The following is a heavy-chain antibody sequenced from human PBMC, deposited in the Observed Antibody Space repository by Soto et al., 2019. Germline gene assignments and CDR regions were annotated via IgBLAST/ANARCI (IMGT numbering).Heavy chain of an antibody. CDR1: GGSISSDDYY. V-gene: IGHV4-31*03. J-gene: IGHJ6*02. CDR3: ARITPTVTMVYYYYGMDV. CDR2: IYYSGSS. Sequence: SETLSLTCTVSGGSISSDDYYWTWIRQHPGKGLEWIGYIYYSGSSYYNPSLKSRVTISVDTSKNQFSLKLSSVTAADTAVYYCARITPTVTMVYYYYGMDVWGQGPTVTVSS. D-gene: IGHD4-17*01.